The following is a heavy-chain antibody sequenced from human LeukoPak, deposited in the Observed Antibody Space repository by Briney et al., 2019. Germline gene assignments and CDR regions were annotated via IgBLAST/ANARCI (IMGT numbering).Heavy chain of an antibody. D-gene: IGHD3-10*01. V-gene: IGHV1-69*05. CDR3: ARDKFKGREGVLWFGEFPPNWFDP. CDR1: GGTFSSYA. CDR2: IIPIFGTA. Sequence: SVKVSCKASGGTFSSYAISWVRQAPGQGLDWMGRIIPIFGTANYAQKFQGRVTITTDESTSTAYMELSSLRSEDTAVYYCARDKFKGREGVLWFGEFPPNWFDPWGQGTLVTVSS. J-gene: IGHJ5*02.